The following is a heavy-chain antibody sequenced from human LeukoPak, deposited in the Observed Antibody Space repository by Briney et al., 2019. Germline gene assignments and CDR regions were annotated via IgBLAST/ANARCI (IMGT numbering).Heavy chain of an antibody. V-gene: IGHV4-39*07. Sequence: SETLSLTCTVSGGSISSSSYYWGWIRQPPGKGLEWIGSIYYSGSTYYNPSLKSRVTISVDTSKNQFSLKLSSVTAADTAVYYCARALSYYDSTAFDIWGQGTMVTVSS. D-gene: IGHD3-22*01. CDR2: IYYSGST. J-gene: IGHJ3*02. CDR3: ARALSYYDSTAFDI. CDR1: GGSISSSSYY.